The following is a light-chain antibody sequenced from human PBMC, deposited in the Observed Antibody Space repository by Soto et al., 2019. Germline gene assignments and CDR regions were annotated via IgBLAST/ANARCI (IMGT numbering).Light chain of an antibody. CDR1: QSISSN. V-gene: IGKV3D-15*01. Sequence: EIVMTQSPATLSVSPGERATLYCWASQSISSNLAWYQQRPGQAPRLLIYGASTRATGIPGRFSGGGSGTEFTLTISSLQSEDFAVYYCQQYNYWPPLTFGGGTKVEIK. CDR2: GAS. CDR3: QQYNYWPPLT. J-gene: IGKJ4*01.